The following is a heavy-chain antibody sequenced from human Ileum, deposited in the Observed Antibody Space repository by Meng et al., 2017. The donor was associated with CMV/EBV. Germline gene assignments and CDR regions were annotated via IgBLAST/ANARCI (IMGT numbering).Heavy chain of an antibody. D-gene: IGHD2-21*01. CDR3: ARSPGLVCGGDCYYAYYFDY. CDR1: GFTLRNSA. V-gene: IGHV3-23*01. J-gene: IGHJ4*02. Sequence: GESLKISCAASGFTLRNSAMAWVRQAPGKGLEWVSSISGSTTTTYYADSVKGRFSISRDNSKNTLSLQMNSLRAEDTAVYYCARSPGLVCGGDCYYAYYFDYWGQGTLVTVSS. CDR2: ISGSTTTT.